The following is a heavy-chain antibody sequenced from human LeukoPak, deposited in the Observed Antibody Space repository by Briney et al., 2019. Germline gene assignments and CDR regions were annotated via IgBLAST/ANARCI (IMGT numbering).Heavy chain of an antibody. D-gene: IGHD3-16*01. Sequence: GGSLRLSCAASGFTFSSYSMNWVRQAPGKGVEWVSYISSSSSTIYYADSVKGRFTISRDNAKNTLYLQMNSLRAEDTAVYYCAKSSVGGYVNWFDPWGQGTLVTVSS. CDR2: ISSSSSTI. V-gene: IGHV3-48*01. CDR3: AKSSVGGYVNWFDP. CDR1: GFTFSSYS. J-gene: IGHJ5*02.